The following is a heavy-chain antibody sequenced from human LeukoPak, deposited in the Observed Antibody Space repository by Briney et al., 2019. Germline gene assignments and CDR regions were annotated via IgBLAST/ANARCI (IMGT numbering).Heavy chain of an antibody. CDR2: IRISPSYI. CDR3: ARDFLLQGQLAQDNDY. Sequence: GGSLTLLCAASRFTFSSYSMIRLPQAPGEGLEGFPYIRISPSYIYTAYSVKCRFTISRAKAKNTRYLQMNGLRAEDTAVYYCARDFLLQGQLAQDNDYWGQGPLATVSA. D-gene: IGHD6-13*01. J-gene: IGHJ4*02. CDR1: RFTFSSYS. V-gene: IGHV3-21*01.